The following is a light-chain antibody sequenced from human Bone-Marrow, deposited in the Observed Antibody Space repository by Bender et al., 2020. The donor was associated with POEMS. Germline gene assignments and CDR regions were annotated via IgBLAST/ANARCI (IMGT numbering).Light chain of an antibody. CDR2: EVT. CDR1: SSDVGGYIY. V-gene: IGLV2-14*03. J-gene: IGLJ2*01. Sequence: QSALAQPPSVSGSPGQSITISCTGTSSDVGGYIYVSWYQQYPGRAPKLIIYEVTNRPSGVSDRFSGSKSGNTASLTISGLQAEDEADYYCSSYTADSVLFGGGTKLTVL. CDR3: SSYTADSVL.